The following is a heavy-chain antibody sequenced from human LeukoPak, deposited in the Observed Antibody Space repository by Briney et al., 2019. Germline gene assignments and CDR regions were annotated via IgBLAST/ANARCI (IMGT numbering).Heavy chain of an antibody. Sequence: PSETLSLTCTVSGGSISSSSYYWGWIRQPPGKGLEWIATIDYSGSTYYNPSLKSRVTISADTSKNQFSLKLRSVTAADTAVYYCARIGLYGSGSDYWGQGTLVTVSS. CDR1: GGSISSSSYY. CDR3: ARIGLYGSGSDY. D-gene: IGHD3-10*01. V-gene: IGHV4-39*01. J-gene: IGHJ4*02. CDR2: IDYSGST.